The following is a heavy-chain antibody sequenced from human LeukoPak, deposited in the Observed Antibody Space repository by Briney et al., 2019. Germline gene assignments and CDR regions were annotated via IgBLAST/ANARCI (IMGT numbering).Heavy chain of an antibody. CDR1: GFTFDDYA. Sequence: GRSLRLSCAASGFTFDDYAMHWVRQAPGKGLEWVAGISWNSGDIGYADSVKGRFTISRDSAKNSLYLQMNSLRAEDTALYYCARGPPYYESRGYFSGAFDIWGQGTMVTVSS. D-gene: IGHD3-22*01. CDR3: ARGPPYYESRGYFSGAFDI. CDR2: ISWNSGDI. J-gene: IGHJ3*02. V-gene: IGHV3-9*01.